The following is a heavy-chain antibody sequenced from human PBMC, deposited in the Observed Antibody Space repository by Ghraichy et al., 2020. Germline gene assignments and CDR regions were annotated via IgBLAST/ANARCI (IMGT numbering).Heavy chain of an antibody. CDR2: ISGSGGST. V-gene: IGHV3-23*01. CDR1: GFTFSSYA. D-gene: IGHD3-22*01. CDR3: AKLLGESMIVVVITGVGVDY. Sequence: GGSLRLSCAASGFTFSSYAMSWVRQAPGKGQEWVSAISGSGGSTFYADSVKGRFTISRDNSKNTLYLQMNSLRAEDTAVYYCAKLLGESMIVVVITGVGVDYRGQGTLVTVST. J-gene: IGHJ4*01.